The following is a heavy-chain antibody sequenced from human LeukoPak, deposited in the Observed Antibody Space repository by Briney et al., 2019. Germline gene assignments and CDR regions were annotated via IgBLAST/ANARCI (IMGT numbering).Heavy chain of an antibody. V-gene: IGHV3-33*01. J-gene: IGHJ4*02. CDR2: IWYDGSNK. Sequence: GRSLRLSCAPSVLTFSRYGMRWVGQAPGKGLEWVAVIWYDGSNKYYADSVQGRFTISRDNSKNTLYLQMNSLRAEDTAVYYCARDSYSFDYWGQGTLVTVSS. CDR1: VLTFSRYG. CDR3: ARDSYSFDY. D-gene: IGHD5-18*01.